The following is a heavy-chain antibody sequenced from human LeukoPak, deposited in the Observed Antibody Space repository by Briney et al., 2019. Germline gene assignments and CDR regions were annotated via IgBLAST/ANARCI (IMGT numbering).Heavy chain of an antibody. J-gene: IGHJ3*02. D-gene: IGHD3-10*01. CDR2: IYYSGRT. V-gene: IGHV4-59*12. CDR1: DGSISTYF. Sequence: PSETLSLTCTVSDGSISTYFWSWIRQPPGKRLEWIGNIYYSGRTDYNPSLKSRATISVDTSKNQFSLKLSSVTAADTAVYYCAREGSGGAFDIWGQGTMVTVSS. CDR3: AREGSGGAFDI.